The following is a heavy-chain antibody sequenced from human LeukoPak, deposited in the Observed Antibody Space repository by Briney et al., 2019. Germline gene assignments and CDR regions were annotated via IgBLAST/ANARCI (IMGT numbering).Heavy chain of an antibody. D-gene: IGHD2-21*01. CDR3: ARIRRGHSGSVCYNH. CDR2: ISHTEGT. CDR1: GVSINDYY. Sequence: TSETLSLACGVFGVSINDYYWSWIRQSPGKGLEWIGEISHTEGTRYNPSLESRVTMSVGTSENQLSLKLIFVTAADTAVYYCARIRRGHSGSVCYNHWGLGTLVTVSS. J-gene: IGHJ4*02. V-gene: IGHV4-34*01.